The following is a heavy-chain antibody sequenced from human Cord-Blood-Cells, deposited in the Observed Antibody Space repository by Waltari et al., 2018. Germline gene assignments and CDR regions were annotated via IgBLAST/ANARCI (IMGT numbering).Heavy chain of an antibody. V-gene: IGHV4-34*01. J-gene: IGHJ4*02. CDR2: INHSGST. D-gene: IGHD4-4*01. CDR1: GGSFSGYY. CDR3: ARAGYRDYSKIFDY. Sequence: QVQLQQWGAGLLKPSETLSLPCAVYGGSFSGYYWSWIRQPPGKGLEWIGEINHSGSTNYNPSLKSRVTISVDTSKNQFSLKLSSVTAADTAVYYCARAGYRDYSKIFDYWGQGTLVTVSS.